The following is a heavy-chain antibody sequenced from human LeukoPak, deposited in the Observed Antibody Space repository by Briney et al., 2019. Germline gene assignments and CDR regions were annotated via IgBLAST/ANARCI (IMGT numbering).Heavy chain of an antibody. D-gene: IGHD1-26*01. V-gene: IGHV3-7*01. CDR1: GFTFSSYW. CDR2: IKQDGSEK. Sequence: SGGSLRLSCAASGFTFSSYWMSWVRQAPGKGLEWVANIKQDGSEKYYVDSVKGRFTISRDSAKNSLYLQMNSLRAEDTAVYYCARDYRARGSYFFDYWGQGTLVTVSS. J-gene: IGHJ4*02. CDR3: ARDYRARGSYFFDY.